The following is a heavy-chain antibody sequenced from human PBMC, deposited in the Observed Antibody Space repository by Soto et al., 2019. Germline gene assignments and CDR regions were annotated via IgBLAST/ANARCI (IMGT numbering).Heavy chain of an antibody. V-gene: IGHV1-3*01. CDR1: GYTFTSYA. Sequence: ASVKVCCKASGYTFTSYAMHWVRQAPGQRLEWMGWINAGNGNTKYSQKFQGRVTITRDTSASTAYMELSSLRSEDTAVYYCARGLNGYLYYFDYWGQGTLVNVSS. CDR3: ARGLNGYLYYFDY. D-gene: IGHD5-18*01. CDR2: INAGNGNT. J-gene: IGHJ4*02.